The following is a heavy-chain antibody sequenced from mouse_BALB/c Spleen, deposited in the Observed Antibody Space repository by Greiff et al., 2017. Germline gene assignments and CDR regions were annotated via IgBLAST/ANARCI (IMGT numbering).Heavy chain of an antibody. CDR3: ARGGDY. J-gene: IGHJ2*01. CDR2: ISYSGST. Sequence: EVKLVESGPGLVKPSQSLSLTCTVTGYSITSDYAWNWIRQFPGNKLKWMGYISYSGSTSYNPSLKSRISITRDTSKNQFCLQLNSVTTEDTATYYCARGGDYWGQGTTLTVSS. CDR1: GYSITSDYA. V-gene: IGHV3-2*02.